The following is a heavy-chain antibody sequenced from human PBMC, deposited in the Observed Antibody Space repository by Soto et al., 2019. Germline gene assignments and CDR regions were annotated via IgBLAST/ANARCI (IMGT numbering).Heavy chain of an antibody. Sequence: QVRLQEWGPGLVKPSQTLSLKCSVSGGSITTGGRYWSWIRQLPGKGLEWIGEIYYSGNTYYNASLKSRVTVSVEAAKNQFSLKLSSVTAADTAVYYCAEALVCTGGDGFAIWGQGRLVTVSS. CDR3: AEALVCTGGDGFAI. V-gene: IGHV4-31*02. CDR1: GGSITTGGRY. D-gene: IGHD6-6*01. CDR2: IYYSGNT. J-gene: IGHJ3*02.